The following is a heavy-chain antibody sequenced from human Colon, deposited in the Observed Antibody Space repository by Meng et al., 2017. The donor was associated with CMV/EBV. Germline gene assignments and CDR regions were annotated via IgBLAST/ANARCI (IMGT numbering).Heavy chain of an antibody. J-gene: IGHJ4*02. Sequence: EVQLVESGGGLVKPGGSLRLSCAGSGFTFSSYSINWVRQAPGKGLEWVASISGSGNYIFYADAVQGRFTISRDNAKNSLYLEMNSLRADDTAVYYCARGIVVVPAAMGGYFDDWGQGTLVTVSS. D-gene: IGHD2-2*01. CDR2: ISGSGNYI. CDR1: GFTFSSYS. V-gene: IGHV3-21*01. CDR3: ARGIVVVPAAMGGYFDD.